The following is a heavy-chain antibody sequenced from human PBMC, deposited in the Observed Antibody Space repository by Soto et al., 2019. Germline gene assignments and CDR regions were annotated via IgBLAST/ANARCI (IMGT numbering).Heavy chain of an antibody. Sequence: GGSLRLSCAASGFTFSSYSMNWVRQAPGKGLEWVSSISSSSSYIYYADSVKGRFTISRDNAKNSLYLQMNSLRAEDTAVYYCARGIQYLYYYYYMDVWGKGTTVTVSS. CDR3: ARGIQYLYYYYYMDV. CDR1: GFTFSSYS. D-gene: IGHD4-4*01. V-gene: IGHV3-21*01. CDR2: ISSSSSYI. J-gene: IGHJ6*03.